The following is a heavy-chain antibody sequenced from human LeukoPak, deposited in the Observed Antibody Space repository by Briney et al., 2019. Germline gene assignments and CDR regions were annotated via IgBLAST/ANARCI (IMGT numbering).Heavy chain of an antibody. CDR2: INHSGST. J-gene: IGHJ5*02. CDR3: ARGGVVVPALFDP. D-gene: IGHD2-2*01. Sequence: PSETLSLTCAVYGGSFSGYYWSWIRQPPGKGLEWIGEINHSGSTNYNPSPKSRVTISVDTSKNQFSLKLSSVTAADTAVYYCARGGVVVPALFDPWGQGTLVTVSS. V-gene: IGHV4-34*01. CDR1: GGSFSGYY.